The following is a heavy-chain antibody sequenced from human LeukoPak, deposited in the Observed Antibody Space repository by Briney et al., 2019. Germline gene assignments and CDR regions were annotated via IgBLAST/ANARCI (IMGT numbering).Heavy chain of an antibody. CDR2: INPSGGST. Sequence: GSVKVSCKASGYTFTSYYMHWVRQAPGQGLEWMGIINPSGGSTSYAQKFQGRVTMTRDTSTSTVYMELRSLRSEDTAVCYCERGGGHGVVVVPAAISYWGQGTLVTVSS. V-gene: IGHV1-46*01. CDR1: GYTFTSYY. D-gene: IGHD2-2*02. J-gene: IGHJ4*02. CDR3: ERGGGHGVVVVPAAISY.